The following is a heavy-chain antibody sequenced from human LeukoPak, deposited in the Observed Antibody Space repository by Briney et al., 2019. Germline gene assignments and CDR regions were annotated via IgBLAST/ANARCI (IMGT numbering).Heavy chain of an antibody. CDR3: AREVEGFDY. CDR2: MNPNSGNT. Sequence: ASVKVSCKASGYTFTTYEINWVRQATGQGLEWMGWMNPNSGNTGYAQKFQGRVTMTRNTSISTAYMELSSLRSEDTAMYYCAREVEGFDYWGQGTLVTVSS. CDR1: GYTFTTYE. J-gene: IGHJ4*02. V-gene: IGHV1-8*01.